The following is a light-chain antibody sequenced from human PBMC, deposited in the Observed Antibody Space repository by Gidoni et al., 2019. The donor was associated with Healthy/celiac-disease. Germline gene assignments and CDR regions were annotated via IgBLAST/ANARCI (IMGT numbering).Light chain of an antibody. Sequence: EIVLTQSPATLSLSPGERATLSCRASQSVSSHLAWYQQKPGQAPRLLIYDASNRATGIPARFSGSGSGTEFTHTISSLESEDFAVYYCQQRSNWPPLTFGEGTKLEIK. J-gene: IGKJ4*01. CDR2: DAS. CDR1: QSVSSH. CDR3: QQRSNWPPLT. V-gene: IGKV3-11*01.